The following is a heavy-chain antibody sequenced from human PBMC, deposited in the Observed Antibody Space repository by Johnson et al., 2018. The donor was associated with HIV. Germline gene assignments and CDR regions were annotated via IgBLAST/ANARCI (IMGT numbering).Heavy chain of an antibody. D-gene: IGHD2-2*01. Sequence: VQLVESGGGLVQPGRSLRLSCAASGFTFDDYAMHWVRQAPGKGLAWVSVIYSGGSTYYADSVKGRFTISRDNSKNTLYLQMNSLRAEDTAVYYCASPVVAPTRGIGAFDIWGQGTMVTVSS. V-gene: IGHV3-66*01. CDR1: GFTFDDYA. CDR2: IYSGGST. J-gene: IGHJ3*02. CDR3: ASPVVAPTRGIGAFDI.